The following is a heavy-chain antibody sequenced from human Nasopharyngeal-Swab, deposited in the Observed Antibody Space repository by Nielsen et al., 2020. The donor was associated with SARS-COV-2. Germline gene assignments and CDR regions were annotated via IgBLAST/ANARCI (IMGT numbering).Heavy chain of an antibody. CDR3: ARAGDLTAYYSYYMDV. CDR1: GGSFSGYY. CDR2: VNHSGST. D-gene: IGHD2-21*02. J-gene: IGHJ6*03. V-gene: IGHV4-34*01. Sequence: SETLSLTCAVSGGSFSGYYWSWIRQPPGKGLEWIGEVNHSGSTHYNPSLKSRVTISVDTSNNQFSPKLSSVTAADTALYYCARAGDLTAYYSYYMDVWGNGTTVTVSS.